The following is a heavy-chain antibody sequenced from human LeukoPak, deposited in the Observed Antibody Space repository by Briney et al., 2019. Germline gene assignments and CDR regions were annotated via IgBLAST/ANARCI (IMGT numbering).Heavy chain of an antibody. Sequence: PSETLSLTCTVSGYSISSGYYWGWIRQPPGKGLEWIGSIYHSGSTYYNPSLKSRVTISVDTSKNQFSLKLSSVSAADTAVYYCARRGRSSSWTFDSWGQGTLVTVSS. CDR1: GYSISSGYY. D-gene: IGHD6-13*01. V-gene: IGHV4-38-2*02. CDR3: ARRGRSSSWTFDS. J-gene: IGHJ4*02. CDR2: IYHSGST.